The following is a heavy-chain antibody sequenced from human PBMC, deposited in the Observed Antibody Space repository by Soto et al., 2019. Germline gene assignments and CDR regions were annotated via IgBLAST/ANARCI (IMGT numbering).Heavy chain of an antibody. V-gene: IGHV1-69*12. CDR3: ASDCSDCYHYYYYYGMDV. Sequence: QVQLVKSGAEVKKPGSSVKVSCKASGGTFSNYAISWVRQAPGQGLEWMGGIIPIFGTANYAQKFQGRVTITADESTSTAYMELSSLRSEDTAVYYCASDCSDCYHYYYYYGMDVWGQGTTVTVSS. J-gene: IGHJ6*02. CDR1: GGTFSNYA. CDR2: IIPIFGTA. D-gene: IGHD2-21*02.